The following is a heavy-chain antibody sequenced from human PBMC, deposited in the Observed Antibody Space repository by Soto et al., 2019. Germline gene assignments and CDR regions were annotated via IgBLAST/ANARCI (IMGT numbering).Heavy chain of an antibody. Sequence: EEQLVESGGGLVRPGGSLRLSCAVSGFTVKANFMNWIGQAPGKEPQWVAVLYPGPGTYYADSLKGRFTISRDDYTNTLFLQLINIRAEDTAVYYCARQCGGDCSNAFTMWGQGTMVTVSS. CDR3: ARQCGGDCSNAFTM. D-gene: IGHD2-21*01. CDR2: LYPGPGT. V-gene: IGHV3-66*04. J-gene: IGHJ3*02. CDR1: GFTVKANF.